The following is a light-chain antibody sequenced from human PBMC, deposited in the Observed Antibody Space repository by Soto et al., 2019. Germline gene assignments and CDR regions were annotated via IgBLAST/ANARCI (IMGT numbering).Light chain of an antibody. CDR1: SSDVGGYNY. Sequence: QSVLTQPASVSGSRGQSITISCIGTSSDVGGYNYVSWYLQHPGKAPKLIIYEVSNRPSGVSNRFSGSKSGTTASLTISGLQAEDEADYYCSSYTTSSTVVFGGGTQLTVL. J-gene: IGLJ2*01. CDR2: EVS. V-gene: IGLV2-14*01. CDR3: SSYTTSSTVV.